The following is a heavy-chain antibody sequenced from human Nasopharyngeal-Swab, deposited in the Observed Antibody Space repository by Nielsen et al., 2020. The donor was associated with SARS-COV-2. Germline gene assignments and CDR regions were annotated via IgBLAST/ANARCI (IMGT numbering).Heavy chain of an antibody. V-gene: IGHV5-51*01. D-gene: IGHD3-10*01. Sequence: KVSCKGSGYSFTSYWIGWVRQMPGKGLEWMGIIYPGDSDTRYSPSFQGQVTISADKSISTAYLQWGSLKASDTAMYYCARLSEYDAFDIWGQGTMVTVSS. J-gene: IGHJ3*02. CDR3: ARLSEYDAFDI. CDR1: GYSFTSYW. CDR2: IYPGDSDT.